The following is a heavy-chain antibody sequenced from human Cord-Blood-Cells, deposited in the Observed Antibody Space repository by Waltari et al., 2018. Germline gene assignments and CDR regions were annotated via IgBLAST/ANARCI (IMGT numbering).Heavy chain of an antibody. CDR2: ISWNSGSI. CDR1: GFTFDDYA. J-gene: IGHJ2*01. D-gene: IGHD1-20*01. V-gene: IGHV3-9*01. Sequence: EVQLVESGGGLVQPGRSLRLSCAASGFTFDDYAMHWVRQAPGKGLEWVSGISWNSGSIGYADSVKGRFTISRDNAKNSLYLQMNSLRAEDTALYYCAKDGVYNWNYGYFDLWGRGTLVTVSS. CDR3: AKDGVYNWNYGYFDL.